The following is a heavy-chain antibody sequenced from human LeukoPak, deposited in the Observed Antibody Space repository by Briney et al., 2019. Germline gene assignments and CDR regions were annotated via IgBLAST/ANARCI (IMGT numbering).Heavy chain of an antibody. CDR3: ARDGTIYCSSTSCYFPVDNWFDP. V-gene: IGHV4-4*07. CDR1: GASISTYY. Sequence: PSEILSLTCTVSGASISTYYWSWIRQPAGKGLEWIGRIYTSGSTKYNPSLKSRVTMSVDTSKNQFSLKLSSVTAADTAVYYCARDGTIYCSSTSCYFPVDNWFDPWGQGTLVTVSS. J-gene: IGHJ5*02. CDR2: IYTSGST. D-gene: IGHD2-2*01.